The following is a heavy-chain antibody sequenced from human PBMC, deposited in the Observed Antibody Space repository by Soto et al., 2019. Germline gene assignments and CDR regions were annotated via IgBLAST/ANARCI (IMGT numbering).Heavy chain of an antibody. D-gene: IGHD3-22*01. V-gene: IGHV4-39*01. Sequence: PSETLSLTCSVSGGSISSSSYYWGWIRQPQGKGLEWIGSIYYSGSTYYNPSLKSRVTISVDTSKNQFSLKLSSVTAADTAVYYCARPSYSTYYYDSSGYNRGFDPWGQGTLVTVSS. J-gene: IGHJ5*02. CDR2: IYYSGST. CDR3: ARPSYSTYYYDSSGYNRGFDP. CDR1: GGSISSSSYY.